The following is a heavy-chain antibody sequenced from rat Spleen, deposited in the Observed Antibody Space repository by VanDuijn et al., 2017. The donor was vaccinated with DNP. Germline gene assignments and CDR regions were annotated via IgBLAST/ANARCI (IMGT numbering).Heavy chain of an antibody. V-gene: IGHV5-20*01. CDR3: ATVNYGSYVDY. J-gene: IGHJ2*01. Sequence: EVQLVESGGGLVQPGRSLKLSCAVSGFTFNDYYMAWVRQAPAKGLEWVATISYNGGTTYYRDSVKGRFTISRVNAKSTLYLQMDSLRSEDTATYYCATVNYGSYVDYWGQGVMVTVSS. CDR1: GFTFNDYY. D-gene: IGHD1-3*01. CDR2: ISYNGGTT.